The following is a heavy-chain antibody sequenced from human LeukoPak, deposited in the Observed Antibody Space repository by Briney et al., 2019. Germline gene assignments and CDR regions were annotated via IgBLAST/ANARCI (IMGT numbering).Heavy chain of an antibody. CDR3: ARLCSGGRCYLQDY. J-gene: IGHJ4*02. V-gene: IGHV3-53*04. D-gene: IGHD2-15*01. Sequence: GGSLRLSCAASEFTVSSNYMSWVRQAPGKGLEWVSVIYSGGSTYYADSVKGRFTISRHNSKNTLYLQMNSLRAEDTAVYYCARLCSGGRCYLQDYWGQGTLVTVSS. CDR2: IYSGGST. CDR1: EFTVSSNY.